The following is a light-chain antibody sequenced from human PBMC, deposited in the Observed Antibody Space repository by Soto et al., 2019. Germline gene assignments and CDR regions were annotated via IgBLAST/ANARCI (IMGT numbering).Light chain of an antibody. Sequence: QSVLTQPPSVSAAPGQKVTISCFGSSSNIGNNYVSWYQQLPGTAPQLLIYDNNKRPSGIPDRFSGSKSGTSATLGITGLQNGDEADYYCGTWYSSLSARFFGGGTKLTVL. J-gene: IGLJ2*01. CDR2: DNN. V-gene: IGLV1-51*01. CDR1: SSNIGNNY. CDR3: GTWYSSLSARF.